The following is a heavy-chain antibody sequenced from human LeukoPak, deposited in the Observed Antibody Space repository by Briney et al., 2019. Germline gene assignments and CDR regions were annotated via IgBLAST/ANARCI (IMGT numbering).Heavy chain of an antibody. CDR2: ISSSGSTI. CDR1: GFTFSSYE. Sequence: PGGSLRLSCVASGFTFSSYEMNWVRQAPGKGLEWVSYISSSGSTIYYADSVKGRFTISRDNAKNSLYLQMNSLRADDTAVYYCARGTFSYGYAYYYYMDVWGKGTTVTISS. D-gene: IGHD5-18*01. V-gene: IGHV3-48*03. CDR3: ARGTFSYGYAYYYYMDV. J-gene: IGHJ6*03.